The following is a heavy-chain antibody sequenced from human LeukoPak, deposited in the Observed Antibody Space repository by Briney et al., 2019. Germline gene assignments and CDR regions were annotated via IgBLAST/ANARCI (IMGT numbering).Heavy chain of an antibody. CDR1: GFTFSSYA. Sequence: GGSLRLSCAASGFTFSSYAMNWVRQASGKGLEWVSTVSSSGGSTYYADSVKGRFTISRDNSKNTLYLQMNSLRAEDTAVYYCAKDDSSWYYWGQGTLVTVSS. CDR2: VSSSGGST. CDR3: AKDDSSWYY. V-gene: IGHV3-23*01. J-gene: IGHJ4*02. D-gene: IGHD6-13*01.